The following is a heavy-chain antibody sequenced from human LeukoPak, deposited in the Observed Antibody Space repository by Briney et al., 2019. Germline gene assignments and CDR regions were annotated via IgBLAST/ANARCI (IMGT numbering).Heavy chain of an antibody. V-gene: IGHV3-74*01. CDR1: GFTFSNYW. CDR2: INTDGSIT. D-gene: IGHD6-6*01. Sequence: GGSLRLSCAAPGFTFSNYWMHWVRQGPGKGLDWVSHINTDGSITNYADSVKGRFTISRDNTKNTLYLQMNSLRAEDTAVYYCARGGVYSTSAVDYWGQGTLVTVSS. J-gene: IGHJ4*02. CDR3: ARGGVYSTSAVDY.